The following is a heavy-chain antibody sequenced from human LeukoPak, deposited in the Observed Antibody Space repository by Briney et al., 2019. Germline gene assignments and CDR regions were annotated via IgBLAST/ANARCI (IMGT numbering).Heavy chain of an antibody. D-gene: IGHD3-10*01. J-gene: IGHJ6*02. V-gene: IGHV1-18*01. CDR3: ARDNHYYSSGSYSLPYGMDV. Sequence: ASVKVSCKASGYTFTSYGISWVRQAPGQGLEWMGWISAYNGNTNYAQKFQGWVTMTRDTSISTAYMELSRLRSDDTAVYYCARDNHYYSSGSYSLPYGMDVWGQGTTVTVSS. CDR2: ISAYNGNT. CDR1: GYTFTSYG.